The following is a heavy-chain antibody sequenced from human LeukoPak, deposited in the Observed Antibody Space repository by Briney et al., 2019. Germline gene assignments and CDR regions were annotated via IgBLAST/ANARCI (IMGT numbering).Heavy chain of an antibody. CDR1: GFTFSSYT. CDR3: AKGGCRTSRCYVTL. D-gene: IGHD2-2*01. CDR2: ISSSSSTI. V-gene: IGHV3-48*02. Sequence: GGSLRLSCAASGFTFSSYTMNWVRQAPGKGLEWVSYISSSSSTIFYADSVKGRFTISRDNAKNSLYLQMNSLRDEDTAVYYCAKGGCRTSRCYVTLWGPGTLVTVSS. J-gene: IGHJ4*02.